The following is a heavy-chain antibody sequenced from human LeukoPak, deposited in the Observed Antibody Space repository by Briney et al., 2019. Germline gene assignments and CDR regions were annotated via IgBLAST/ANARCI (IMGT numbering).Heavy chain of an antibody. CDR3: AKAHLIAAAGYFDC. CDR2: ISWDGGST. CDR1: GFTFDGYT. D-gene: IGHD6-13*01. Sequence: GGSLRLSCAASGFTFDGYTMHWVRQAPGKGLAWVSLISWDGGSTYYADSVKGRFTISRDNSKNSLYLQMNSLRTEDTALYYCAKAHLIAAAGYFDCWGQGTLVTVSS. V-gene: IGHV3-43*01. J-gene: IGHJ4*02.